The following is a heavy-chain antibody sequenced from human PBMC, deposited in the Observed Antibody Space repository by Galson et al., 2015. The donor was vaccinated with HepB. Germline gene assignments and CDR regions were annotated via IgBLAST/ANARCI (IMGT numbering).Heavy chain of an antibody. CDR1: GFTFSSYG. D-gene: IGHD1-14*01. J-gene: IGHJ6*02. Sequence: LRLSCAASGFTFSSYGMHWVRQAPGKGLEWVAVIWYDGSNKYYADSVKGRFTISRDNSKNTLYLQMNSLRAEDTAVYYCARDLTTAGYPNYGMDVWGQGTTVTVSS. CDR2: IWYDGSNK. CDR3: ARDLTTAGYPNYGMDV. V-gene: IGHV3-33*08.